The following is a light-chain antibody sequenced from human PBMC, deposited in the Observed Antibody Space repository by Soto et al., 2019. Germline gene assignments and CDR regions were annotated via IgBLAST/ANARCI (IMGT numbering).Light chain of an antibody. CDR2: DAS. V-gene: IGKV3-11*01. Sequence: EIVLTQSPATLSLSPGERATLSCRASQSVSSYLGWYQQKPGQAPRLLIYDASNRATGIPARFSGSGSGTDLPLTISSLEPEDFAVYYCQQRSNWLFTFGPGTKVDIK. CDR1: QSVSSY. CDR3: QQRSNWLFT. J-gene: IGKJ3*01.